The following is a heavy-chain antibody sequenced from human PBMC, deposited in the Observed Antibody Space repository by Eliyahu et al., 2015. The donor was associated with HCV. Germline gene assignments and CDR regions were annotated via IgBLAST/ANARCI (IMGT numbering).Heavy chain of an antibody. CDR1: GFSLSTTGVG. CDR3: AHRQRGDVNLFKYAFDI. V-gene: IGHV2-5*02. Sequence: QITLKESGPTLVKPTQTLTLTCTFSGFSLSTTGVGVGWIRQPPGKALEWLGLISWEDEKRYSPSLKSRLTVTRGTSKNQVVLRMTNMDPADTATYYCAHRQRGDVNLFKYAFDIWGQGTMVTVSS. D-gene: IGHD2-21*01. J-gene: IGHJ3*02. CDR2: ISWEDEK.